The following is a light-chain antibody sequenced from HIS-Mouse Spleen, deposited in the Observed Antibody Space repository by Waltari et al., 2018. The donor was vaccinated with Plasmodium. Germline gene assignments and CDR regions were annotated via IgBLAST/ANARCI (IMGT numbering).Light chain of an antibody. CDR3: YSTDSSGNHRV. Sequence: SYELTQPPSVSVSPGQTARITSSGDALPKKYAYWYQQKSGQAPVLVIYEDSKRPSGIPERFSGSSSGTMATLTISGAQVEDEADYCCYSTDSSGNHRVFGGGTKLTVL. CDR1: ALPKKY. CDR2: EDS. J-gene: IGLJ3*02. V-gene: IGLV3-10*01.